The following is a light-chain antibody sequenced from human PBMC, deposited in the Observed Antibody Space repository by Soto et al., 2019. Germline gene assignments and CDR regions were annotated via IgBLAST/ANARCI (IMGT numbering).Light chain of an antibody. CDR2: DTS. V-gene: IGKV3-15*01. Sequence: EVEMTQSPASLSASPGESATLSCRASLRIGDTLAWYQHKPGQTPKLLIYDTSTMDTGVPARFSGSGSGTEFTLTINSLQSEDFAVYYCQHYNNSPLTFGGGTKVESK. CDR3: QHYNNSPLT. CDR1: LRIGDT. J-gene: IGKJ4*01.